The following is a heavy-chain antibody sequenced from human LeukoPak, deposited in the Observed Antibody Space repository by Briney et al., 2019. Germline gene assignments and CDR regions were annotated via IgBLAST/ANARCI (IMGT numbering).Heavy chain of an antibody. CDR1: GFTFSSYD. Sequence: PGRSLRLSCAASGFTFSSYDMHWVRQAPGKGLEWVTVISYDGSNKYYADSVRGRFTISRDNSKSTLYLQMNSLRAEDTAVYYCAVDIVVVVAATDFDYWGQGTLVTVSS. CDR3: AVDIVVVVAATDFDY. CDR2: ISYDGSNK. D-gene: IGHD2-15*01. V-gene: IGHV3-30*03. J-gene: IGHJ4*02.